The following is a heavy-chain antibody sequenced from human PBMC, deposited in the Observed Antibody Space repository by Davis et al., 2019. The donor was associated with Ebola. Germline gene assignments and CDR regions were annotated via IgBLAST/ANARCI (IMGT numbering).Heavy chain of an antibody. Sequence: SETLSLTCTVSGGSISSYYWSWIRQPPGKGLEWIGYIYYSGSTNYNPSLKSRVTISVDTSKNQFSPKLSSVTAADTAVYYCARFPYYYGMDVWGQGTTVTVSS. CDR1: GGSISSYY. V-gene: IGHV4-59*08. CDR2: IYYSGST. CDR3: ARFPYYYGMDV. J-gene: IGHJ6*02.